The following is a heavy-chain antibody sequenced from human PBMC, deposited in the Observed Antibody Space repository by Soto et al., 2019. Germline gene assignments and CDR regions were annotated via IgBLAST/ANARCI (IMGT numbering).Heavy chain of an antibody. J-gene: IGHJ6*02. D-gene: IGHD2-21*02. V-gene: IGHV4-30-4*08. Sequence: QVQLQQSGPGLVKPSQTLSLTCTVSGGSISYEYYHWTWIRQSPGKGLEWIGYIHYSGSIIYNPSLKSRVTISVDTSKNQFSLQLSSVTAADTAVYFCAREDDGGDRAYYGLDVCGQGTTVTVSS. CDR3: AREDDGGDRAYYGLDV. CDR2: IHYSGSI. CDR1: GGSISYEYYH.